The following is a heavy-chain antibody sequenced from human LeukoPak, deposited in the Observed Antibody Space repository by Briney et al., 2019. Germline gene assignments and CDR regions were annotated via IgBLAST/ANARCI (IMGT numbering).Heavy chain of an antibody. J-gene: IGHJ4*02. CDR3: AKDLSRVTMIVVAMYYFDY. V-gene: IGHV3-23*01. Sequence: GGSLRLSCAASGFTFSSYAMSWVRQAPGKGLEWVSAISGSGGSTYYADSVKGRFTISRDNSKNTLYLQMNSLRAEDTAVYYCAKDLSRVTMIVVAMYYFDYWGQGTLVTVSS. D-gene: IGHD3-22*01. CDR1: GFTFSSYA. CDR2: ISGSGGST.